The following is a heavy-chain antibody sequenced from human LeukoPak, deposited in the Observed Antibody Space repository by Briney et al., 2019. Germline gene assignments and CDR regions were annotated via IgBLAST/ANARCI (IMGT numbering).Heavy chain of an antibody. CDR3: AKVGDFAWFDD. V-gene: IGHV3-23*01. D-gene: IGHD3-9*01. J-gene: IGHJ4*02. CDR1: GFTFPNYA. Sequence: GGSLRLSCAASGFTFPNYAMTWVRQAPGKGPDLVSVITGSGGGTYYADSVKGRFTMSRDNSKNTLYLQMNSLRAEDTAVYSCAKVGDFAWFDDWGQGTLVTVSS. CDR2: ITGSGGGT.